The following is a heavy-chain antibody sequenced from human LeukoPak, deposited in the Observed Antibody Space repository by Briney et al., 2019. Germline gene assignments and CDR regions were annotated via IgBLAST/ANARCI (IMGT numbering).Heavy chain of an antibody. D-gene: IGHD2-2*01. Sequence: SQTLSLTCAVSGGSISSGGYSWSWIRQPPGKGLEWIGYIYHSGSTYYNPSLKSRVTMSVDTSKNQFSLKLSSVTAADTAVYYCARDRYDYYYYGMDVWGQGTTVTVSS. CDR3: ARDRYDYYYYGMDV. J-gene: IGHJ6*02. CDR1: GGSISSGGYS. V-gene: IGHV4-30-2*01. CDR2: IYHSGST.